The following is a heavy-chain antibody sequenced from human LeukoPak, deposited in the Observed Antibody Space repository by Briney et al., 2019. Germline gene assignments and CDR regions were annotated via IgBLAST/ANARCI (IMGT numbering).Heavy chain of an antibody. D-gene: IGHD6-6*01. Sequence: PGGPLTLSCAASGFTFSSYWMHCVRQAPGKGLVWVSRINSDGRSTSYADSVKGRFTISRDNAKNTLYLQMNSLRAEDTAVYYCARDLSRRSSMAALTGGMDYWGQGTLVTVSS. CDR1: GFTFSSYW. CDR3: ARDLSRRSSMAALTGGMDY. J-gene: IGHJ4*02. V-gene: IGHV3-74*01. CDR2: INSDGRST.